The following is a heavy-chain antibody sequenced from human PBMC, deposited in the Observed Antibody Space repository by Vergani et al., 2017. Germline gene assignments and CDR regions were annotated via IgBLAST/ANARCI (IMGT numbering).Heavy chain of an antibody. V-gene: IGHV1-8*02. D-gene: IGHD2/OR15-2a*01. CDR1: GGTFSSYA. J-gene: IGHJ4*02. CDR3: ARGSPVSTEYDY. Sequence: QVQLVQSGAEVKKPGSSVKVSCKASGGTFSSYAISWVRQATGQGLEWMGWMNPNSGNTGYAQKFQGRGTMTRNTSLSTAYMELSSLRSEDTSVYYCARGSPVSTEYDYWGQGTLVTVSS. CDR2: MNPNSGNT.